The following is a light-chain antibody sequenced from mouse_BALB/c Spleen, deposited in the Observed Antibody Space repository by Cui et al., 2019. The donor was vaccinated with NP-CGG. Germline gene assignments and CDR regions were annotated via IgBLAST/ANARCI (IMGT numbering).Light chain of an antibody. CDR1: TGPVTTSNY. J-gene: IGLJ1*01. Sequence: QAVVTQESALTTSPGETVTLTCRSSTGPVTTSNYANWVQEKPDHFFTGLIGGTNNRPPGVPARFSGSLIGDKAALTITGAQTEDEAIYFCALWYSNHWVFGGGTKLTVL. CDR2: GTN. CDR3: ALWYSNHWV. V-gene: IGLV1*01.